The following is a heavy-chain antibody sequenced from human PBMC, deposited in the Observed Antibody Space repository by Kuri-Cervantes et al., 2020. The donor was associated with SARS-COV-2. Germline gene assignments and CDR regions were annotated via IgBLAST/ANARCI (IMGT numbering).Heavy chain of an antibody. CDR1: GGSTSSSSYS. Sequence: SETLSPTCPVPGGSTSSSSYSWGWIRQPPGKGLEWIGSIYYSGSTYYNPSLKSRVTISVDTSKNQFSLKLSSVTAADTALYYCASPSDITMVRGVIITGAFDIWGQGTMVTVSS. D-gene: IGHD3-10*01. CDR2: IYYSGST. J-gene: IGHJ3*02. V-gene: IGHV4-39*01. CDR3: ASPSDITMVRGVIITGAFDI.